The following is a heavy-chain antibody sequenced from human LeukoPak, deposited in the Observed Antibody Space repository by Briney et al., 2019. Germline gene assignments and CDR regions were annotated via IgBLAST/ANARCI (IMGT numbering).Heavy chain of an antibody. V-gene: IGHV3-23*01. J-gene: IGHJ3*02. Sequence: GGTLRLSCAASGFIFSSHGMNWVRQAPGKGLEWVPGISPSGDITYYADSVKGRFTISRDNSKNTVYLQMDSLRFEDAAVYYCARGGSYLSAFDIWGQGTMVTVSS. CDR2: ISPSGDIT. CDR1: GFIFSSHG. CDR3: ARGGSYLSAFDI. D-gene: IGHD1-26*01.